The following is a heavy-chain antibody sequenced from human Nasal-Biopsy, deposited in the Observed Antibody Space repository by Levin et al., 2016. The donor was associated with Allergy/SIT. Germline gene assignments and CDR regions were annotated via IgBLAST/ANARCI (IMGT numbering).Heavy chain of an antibody. CDR2: ISGSDGST. V-gene: IGHV3-23*01. D-gene: IGHD2-2*02. J-gene: IGHJ4*02. Sequence: GESLKISCAASGFTFSSYAMSWVRQAPGKGLEWVSTISGSDGSTYYTDSVKGRFTISRDNSKNTLYLQMNSLRAEDTAVYYCAKGRSGSSTSCYNYWGQGTLVTVSS. CDR3: AKGRSGSSTSCYNY. CDR1: GFTFSSYA.